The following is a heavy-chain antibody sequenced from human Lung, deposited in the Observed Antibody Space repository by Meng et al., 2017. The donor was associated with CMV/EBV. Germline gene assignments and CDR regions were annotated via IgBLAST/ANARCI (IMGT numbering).Heavy chain of an antibody. J-gene: IGHJ5*02. CDR3: AKDAYYYGSGSYGAPGRLDP. CDR2: INPSGGST. Sequence: SVXVSXXASGYTFTSYYMHWVRQAPGQGLEWMGIINPSGGSTSYAQKFQGRVTMTRDTSTSTVYMELSSLRSEDTAVYYCAKDAYYYGSGSYGAPGRLDPWGQGXLVTVSS. D-gene: IGHD3-10*01. V-gene: IGHV1-46*01. CDR1: GYTFTSYY.